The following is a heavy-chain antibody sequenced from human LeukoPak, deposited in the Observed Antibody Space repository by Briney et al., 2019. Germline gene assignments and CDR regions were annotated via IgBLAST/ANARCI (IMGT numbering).Heavy chain of an antibody. CDR3: TRGGELMNF. Sequence: SETLFLTCTVSGGSISSYYWSWIRQPAGKGLEWIGRIYTSGSTNYNPSLKSRVTISIDASKNQFSLRLSSVTAADTAVYYCTRGGELMNFWGQGTLVTVSS. V-gene: IGHV4-4*07. CDR2: IYTSGST. CDR1: GGSISSYY. J-gene: IGHJ4*02. D-gene: IGHD1-26*01.